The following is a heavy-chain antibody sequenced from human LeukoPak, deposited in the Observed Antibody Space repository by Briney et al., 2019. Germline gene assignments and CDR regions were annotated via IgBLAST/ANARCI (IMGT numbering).Heavy chain of an antibody. J-gene: IGHJ5*02. V-gene: IGHV3-30*02. CDR1: GIAFSHYG. CDR3: ALNSGSYRNWFDP. CDR2: IRYDGSHK. D-gene: IGHD1-26*01. Sequence: GGSLRLSCAASGIAFSHYGMHWVRQAPGKGLEWVAFIRYDGSHKYYGDSVRGRFTISRDNSKNTLYLQMNSLRAEDTAVYYCALNSGSYRNWFDPWGQGTLVTVSS.